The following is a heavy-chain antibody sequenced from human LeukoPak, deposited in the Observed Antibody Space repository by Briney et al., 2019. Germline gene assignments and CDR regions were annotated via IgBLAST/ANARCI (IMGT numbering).Heavy chain of an antibody. CDR2: ISGSGGST. CDR3: AKDLGIAAAGTPFDY. D-gene: IGHD6-13*01. Sequence: GGSLRLSCAASGSTFSSYAMSWVRQAPGKGLEWVSAISGSGGSTYYADSVKGRFTISRDNSKNTLYLQMNSLRAEDTAVYYCAKDLGIAAAGTPFDYWGQGTLVTVSS. CDR1: GSTFSSYA. V-gene: IGHV3-23*01. J-gene: IGHJ4*02.